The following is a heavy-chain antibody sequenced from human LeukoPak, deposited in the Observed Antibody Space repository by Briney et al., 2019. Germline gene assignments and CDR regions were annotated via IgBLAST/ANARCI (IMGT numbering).Heavy chain of an antibody. CDR3: ARGEFTLIRVFDN. Sequence: GGSLRLSCAASGFTFSSHAMRWVRQAPGKGLEWVSAISGSGATTYYTDSVKGRFTIPRDNSRNTLYLQMSSLRAEGTAVYYCARGEFTLIRVFDNWGQGALVTVSS. CDR2: ISGSGATT. J-gene: IGHJ4*02. D-gene: IGHD2/OR15-2a*01. CDR1: GFTFSSHA. V-gene: IGHV3-23*01.